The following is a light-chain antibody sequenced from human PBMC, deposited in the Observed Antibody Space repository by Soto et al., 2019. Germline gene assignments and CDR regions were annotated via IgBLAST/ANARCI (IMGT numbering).Light chain of an antibody. Sequence: DIQMTQSPSSLSASVGDRITISCRASQSIRTFLNWYQQKPGKAPKVLIFDASTLQSGVPSRFSGSGSGTDFTLTISSLQPEDCATYYCHQTYSTPHFTFGPGTKLE. CDR3: HQTYSTPHFT. J-gene: IGKJ2*01. V-gene: IGKV1-39*01. CDR1: QSIRTF. CDR2: DAS.